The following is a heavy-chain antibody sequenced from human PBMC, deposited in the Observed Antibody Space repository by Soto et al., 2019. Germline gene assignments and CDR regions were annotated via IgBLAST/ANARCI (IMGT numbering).Heavy chain of an antibody. Sequence: SVKVSCKASGFTFTNSAMQWVRQARGQRLEWIGWIVVGSGNTNYAQKFQERVTITRDMSTSTVYMELSSLRSEDTAVYYCAADAYSSSSGDYYYYMDVWGKGTTVTVSS. V-gene: IGHV1-58*02. J-gene: IGHJ6*03. CDR3: AADAYSSSSGDYYYYMDV. CDR1: GFTFTNSA. D-gene: IGHD6-6*01. CDR2: IVVGSGNT.